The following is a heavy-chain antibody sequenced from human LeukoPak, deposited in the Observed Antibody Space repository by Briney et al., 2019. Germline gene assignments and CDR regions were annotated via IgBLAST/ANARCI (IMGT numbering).Heavy chain of an antibody. J-gene: IGHJ4*01. CDR1: GGSISSSSYY. CDR2: IYYSGST. CDR3: AREVVAAPGTVDY. D-gene: IGHD6-13*01. V-gene: IGHV4-61*01. Sequence: ETLSLTCTVSGGSISSSSYYWGWIRQPRGKGLEWIGYIYYSGSTNHSPSLKSRITISLDTSKNQFSLKLSSVTAADTAVYYCAREVVAAPGTVDYWGQGTLVTVSS.